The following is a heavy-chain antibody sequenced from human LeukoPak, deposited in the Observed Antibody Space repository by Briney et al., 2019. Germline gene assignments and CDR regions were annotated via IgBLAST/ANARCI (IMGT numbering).Heavy chain of an antibody. V-gene: IGHV1-46*01. J-gene: IGHJ4*02. CDR3: ARLGSGEDDGGWADY. CDR2: ISPSGGST. D-gene: IGHD3-10*01. CDR1: GYTFTRHY. Sequence: ASVKVSCKASGYTFTRHYIHWVRQAPGQGLEWMGIISPSGGSTSNAQKFQGRVTMTGDTSTSTVYMELSSLRSEDTAVYYCARLGSGEDDGGWADYWGQGTLVTVSS.